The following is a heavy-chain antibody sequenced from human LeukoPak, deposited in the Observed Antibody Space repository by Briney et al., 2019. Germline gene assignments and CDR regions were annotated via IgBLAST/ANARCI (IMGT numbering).Heavy chain of an antibody. Sequence: ASVKVSCKASGGTFSSYAISWVRQAPGQGLEWMGRIIPILGIANYAQKFQGRVTITADKSTSTAYMELSSLRSEDTAVYYCARDLGGVNIAAAGLADYWGQGTLVTVSS. CDR2: IIPILGIA. J-gene: IGHJ4*02. CDR1: GGTFSSYA. CDR3: ARDLGGVNIAAAGLADY. D-gene: IGHD6-13*01. V-gene: IGHV1-69*04.